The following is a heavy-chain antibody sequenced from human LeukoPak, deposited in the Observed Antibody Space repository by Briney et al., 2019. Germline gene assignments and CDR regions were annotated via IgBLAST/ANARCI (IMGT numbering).Heavy chain of an antibody. J-gene: IGHJ6*03. CDR1: GGSIRSTSYY. D-gene: IGHD2-2*01. Sequence: SETLSLTCAVSGGSIRSTSYYWGWIRQPPGKGLEWIGSIYYSGSTNYNPSLKSRVTISVGTSKNQFSLKLSSVTAADTAVYYCARVNFVPAAMGYYYYYMDVWGKGTTVTISS. V-gene: IGHV4-39*07. CDR2: IYYSGST. CDR3: ARVNFVPAAMGYYYYYMDV.